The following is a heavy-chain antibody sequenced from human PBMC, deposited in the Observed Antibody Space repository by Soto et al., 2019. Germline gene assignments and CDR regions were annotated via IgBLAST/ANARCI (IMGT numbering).Heavy chain of an antibody. CDR3: VKDPFGGDCYSDPYFDY. D-gene: IGHD2-21*02. CDR2: IWFDGSKQ. J-gene: IGHJ4*02. CDR1: GFSFTTYG. V-gene: IGHV3-33*06. Sequence: QVQLVESGGGVVQPGRSLRLSCVASGFSFTTYGLHWVRQAPGKGLEWVAVIWFDGSKQYYADSVKGRFTISRDNSKNTVYLEMNSMRVEDTAVYYCVKDPFGGDCYSDPYFDYWGQGTLVTVSS.